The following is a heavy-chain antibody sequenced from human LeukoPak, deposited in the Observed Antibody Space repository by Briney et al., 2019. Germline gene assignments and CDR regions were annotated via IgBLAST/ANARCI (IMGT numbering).Heavy chain of an antibody. J-gene: IGHJ4*02. CDR3: ARVSTYCSSTSCYHYFDY. D-gene: IGHD2-2*01. CDR1: GFTFSSYW. Sequence: GGSLRLSCAASGFTFSSYWMSWVRPAPGKGLEWVANIKQDGSEKYYVDSVKGRFTISRDNAKNSLYLQMNSLRAEDTAVYYCARVSTYCSSTSCYHYFDYWGQGTLVTVSS. V-gene: IGHV3-7*01. CDR2: IKQDGSEK.